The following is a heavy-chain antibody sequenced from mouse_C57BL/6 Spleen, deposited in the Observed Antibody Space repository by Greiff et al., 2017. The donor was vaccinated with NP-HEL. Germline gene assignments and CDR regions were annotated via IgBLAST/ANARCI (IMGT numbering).Heavy chain of an antibody. V-gene: IGHV5-17*01. D-gene: IGHD2-13*01. CDR1: GFTFSDYG. CDR2: ISSGSSTI. CDR3: ARRSCDPYAMDY. Sequence: EVNVVESGGGLVKPGGSLKLSCAASGFTFSDYGMHWVRQAPEKGLEWVAYISSGSSTIYYADTVKGRFTISRDNAKNTLFLQMTSLRSEDTAMYYCARRSCDPYAMDYWGQGTSVTVSS. J-gene: IGHJ4*01.